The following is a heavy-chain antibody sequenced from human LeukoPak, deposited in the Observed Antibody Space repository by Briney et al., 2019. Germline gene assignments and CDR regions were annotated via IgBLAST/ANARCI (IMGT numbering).Heavy chain of an antibody. J-gene: IGHJ5*02. CDR2: IYPADSDT. CDR3: ARTLQSYGHNYFDP. CDR1: GYDFATYW. V-gene: IGHV5-51*01. D-gene: IGHD3-16*01. Sequence: GESLKISCKGSGYDFATYWIGGERQMPGKGLEWVGIIYPADSDTRYSPSFQGHVTISADYSISTAYLQWSSLKASDTAIYYCARTLQSYGHNYFDPWGQGTLVTVSS.